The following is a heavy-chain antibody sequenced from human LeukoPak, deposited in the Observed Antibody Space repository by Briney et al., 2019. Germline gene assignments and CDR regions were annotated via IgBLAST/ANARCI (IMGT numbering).Heavy chain of an antibody. Sequence: SETLSLTCTVSGGSISSYYWSWIRQPAGKGLEWIGRIYTSGSTNYNPSLKSRVTMSVDTSKNQFSLRLSSVTAADTAVYYCARHGIDHYDTSGYSSWFDPWGQGTLVTISS. CDR2: IYTSGST. CDR1: GGSISSYY. D-gene: IGHD3-22*01. J-gene: IGHJ5*02. CDR3: ARHGIDHYDTSGYSSWFDP. V-gene: IGHV4-4*07.